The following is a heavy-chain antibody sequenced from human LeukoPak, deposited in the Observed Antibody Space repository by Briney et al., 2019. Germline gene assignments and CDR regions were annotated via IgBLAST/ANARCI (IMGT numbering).Heavy chain of an antibody. CDR1: GFTVSSNY. CDR3: ARDSDGDYFDY. J-gene: IGHJ4*02. CDR2: IYSGGST. V-gene: IGHV3-53*01. Sequence: GGSLRLSCAASGFTVSSNYMSWVRQAPGKGLEWGSVIYSGGSTYYADSGKGRFTISRDNSKNTLYLQMNSLRAEDTAVYYCARDSDGDYFDYWGQGTLVTVSS. D-gene: IGHD4-17*01.